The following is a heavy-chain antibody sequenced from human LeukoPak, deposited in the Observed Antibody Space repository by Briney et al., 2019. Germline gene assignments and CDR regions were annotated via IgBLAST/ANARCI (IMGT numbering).Heavy chain of an antibody. CDR3: TSGYSGSYYRDY. J-gene: IGHJ4*02. CDR1: GFTFSGSA. CDR2: IRSKANSYAP. D-gene: IGHD1-26*01. V-gene: IGHV3-73*01. Sequence: GGSLKLSCAASGFTFSGSAMHWVRQASGKGLEWVGRIRSKANSYAPAYAASVKGRFTISRDDSKNTAYLQMNSLKTEDTAVYYCTSGYSGSYYRDYWGQGTLVTVSS.